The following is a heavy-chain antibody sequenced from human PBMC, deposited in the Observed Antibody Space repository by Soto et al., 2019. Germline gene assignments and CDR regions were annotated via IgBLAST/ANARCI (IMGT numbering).Heavy chain of an antibody. J-gene: IGHJ4*02. CDR1: GFTFSSYA. CDR2: ISYDGSNK. V-gene: IGHV3-30-3*01. D-gene: IGHD4-17*01. Sequence: SLRLSCAASGFTFSSYAMHWVRQAPGKGLEWVAVISYDGSNKYYADSVKGRFTISRDNSKNTLYLQMNSLRAEDTAVYYCARDSSSTVFDYWGQGTLVTVSS. CDR3: ARDSSSTVFDY.